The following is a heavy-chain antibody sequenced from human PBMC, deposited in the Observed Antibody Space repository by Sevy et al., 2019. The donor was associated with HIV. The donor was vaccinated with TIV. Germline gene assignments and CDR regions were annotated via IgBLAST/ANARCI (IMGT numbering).Heavy chain of an antibody. CDR3: ARDVTGYSYGYSTSFDY. D-gene: IGHD5-18*01. CDR2: ISSSSSYI. CDR1: GFTFSSYS. Sequence: GGSLRLSCAASGFTFSSYSMNWVRQAPGKGLEWVSSISSSSSYIYYGDSVKGRFTISRDNAKNSLYLQMNSLRAEDTAVYYCARDVTGYSYGYSTSFDYWGQGTLVTVSS. J-gene: IGHJ4*02. V-gene: IGHV3-21*01.